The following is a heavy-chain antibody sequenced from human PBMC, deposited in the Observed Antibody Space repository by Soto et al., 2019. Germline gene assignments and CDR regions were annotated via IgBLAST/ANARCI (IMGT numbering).Heavy chain of an antibody. D-gene: IGHD2-2*01. J-gene: IGHJ4*02. CDR2: ISGSGGST. CDR3: AKGAQLPVFFFR. Sequence: EVQLLESGGGLVQPGGSLRLSCAASGFTFSSYAMSWVRQAPGKGLEWVSAISGSGGSTYYADSVKGRFTISRDNSEYTLYLQMNSLRAEDTAVYYCAKGAQLPVFFFRGGQGTLVTVSS. CDR1: GFTFSSYA. V-gene: IGHV3-23*01.